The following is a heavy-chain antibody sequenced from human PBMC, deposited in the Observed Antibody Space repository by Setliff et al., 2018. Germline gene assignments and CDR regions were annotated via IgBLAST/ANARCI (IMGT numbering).Heavy chain of an antibody. J-gene: IGHJ4*02. CDR2: ISPYYGNT. CDR1: RGTFTNYG. CDR3: VRGQGPRTVVAIPFDH. V-gene: IGHV1-18*01. Sequence: ASVKVSCKASRGTFTNYGVSWVRQAPGQGLEWMGWISPYYGNTNYAQQFQGRVTMTTDTSTTTAYMELTGLTSDDTALYYCVRGQGPRTVVAIPFDHWGQGTLVTVSS. D-gene: IGHD3-22*01.